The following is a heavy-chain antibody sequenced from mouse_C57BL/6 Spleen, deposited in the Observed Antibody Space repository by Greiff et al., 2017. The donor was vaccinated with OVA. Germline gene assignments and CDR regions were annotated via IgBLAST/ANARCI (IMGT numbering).Heavy chain of an antibody. CDR2: IDPETGGT. Sequence: QVQLQQSGAELVRPGASVTLSCKASGYTFTDYEMHWVKQTPVHGLEWIGAIDPETGGTAYNQKFKGKAILTADKSSSTAYMELRSLTSEDSAVYYCTRYGNGNFYAMDYWGQGTSVTVSS. CDR3: TRYGNGNFYAMDY. D-gene: IGHD2-1*01. CDR1: GYTFTDYE. V-gene: IGHV1-15*01. J-gene: IGHJ4*01.